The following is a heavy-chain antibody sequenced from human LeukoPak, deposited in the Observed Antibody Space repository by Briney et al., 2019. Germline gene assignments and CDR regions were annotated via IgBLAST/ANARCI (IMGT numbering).Heavy chain of an antibody. J-gene: IGHJ3*02. Sequence: PGGSLRLSCAASGFTFSSYSMNWVRQAPGKGLEWVSSISSSSSYIYYADSVKGRFTISRDNAKNSLYLQMNSLRAEDTAVYHCARDRRGGAFDIWGQGTMVTVSS. CDR1: GFTFSSYS. V-gene: IGHV3-21*01. CDR2: ISSSSSYI. D-gene: IGHD3-16*01. CDR3: ARDRRGGAFDI.